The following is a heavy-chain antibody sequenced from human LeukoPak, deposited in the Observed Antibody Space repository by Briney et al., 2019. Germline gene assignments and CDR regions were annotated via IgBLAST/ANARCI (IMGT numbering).Heavy chain of an antibody. CDR1: GGSISSSSYY. CDR3: AREGISMVRGVMYPDDAFDI. Sequence: SETLSLTCTVSGGSISSSSYYWGWIRQPPGKGLEWIGSIYYSGSTYYNPSLKSRVTLSVDTSKNQFSLKLSPVTAADTAVYYCAREGISMVRGVMYPDDAFDIWGQGTMVTVSS. J-gene: IGHJ3*02. CDR2: IYYSGST. D-gene: IGHD3-10*01. V-gene: IGHV4-39*07.